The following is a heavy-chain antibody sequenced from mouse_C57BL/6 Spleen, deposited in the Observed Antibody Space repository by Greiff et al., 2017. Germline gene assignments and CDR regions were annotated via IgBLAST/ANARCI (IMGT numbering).Heavy chain of an antibody. CDR2: IYPGDGAT. CDR3: ARTPGSSYNFDY. Sequence: QVQLQQSGPELVKPGASVKISCKASGYAFSSSWMNWVKQRPGKGLEWIGRIYPGDGATNYNGKFKGKATLTADKSSSTAYMQLSSLTSEYSAVYFCARTPGSSYNFDYWGQGTTLTVSS. D-gene: IGHD1-1*01. V-gene: IGHV1-82*01. J-gene: IGHJ2*01. CDR1: GYAFSSSW.